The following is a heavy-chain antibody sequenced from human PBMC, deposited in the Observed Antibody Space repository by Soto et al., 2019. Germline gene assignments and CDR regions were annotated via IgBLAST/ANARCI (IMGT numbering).Heavy chain of an antibody. Sequence: EVQLVESGGGLVQPGGSLRLSCAASGFTFSTYWMHWVRQAPGKGLVWVSRIRPDGGRTHYADSVKGRFTISRDNADDTLYLHMSSLRAADAAVYYCVSASYGDHEYFENWGQGTLVTVSS. CDR1: GFTFSTYW. CDR3: VSASYGDHEYFEN. CDR2: IRPDGGRT. V-gene: IGHV3-74*01. D-gene: IGHD4-17*01. J-gene: IGHJ1*01.